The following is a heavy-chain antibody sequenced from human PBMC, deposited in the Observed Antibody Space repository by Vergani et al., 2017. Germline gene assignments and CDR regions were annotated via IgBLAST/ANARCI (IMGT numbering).Heavy chain of an antibody. Sequence: QVQLQESGPGLVKPSETLSLTCTVSGGSISSYYWSWLRQPPGKGLEWIGYIYYSGSTNYNPSLKSRVTISVDTSKNQFSLKLCSVTAADTAVYYCARVSSSWYGYYYYYMDVWGKXP. CDR3: ARVSSSWYGYYYYYMDV. CDR1: GGSISSYY. V-gene: IGHV4-59*01. D-gene: IGHD6-13*01. CDR2: IYYSGST. J-gene: IGHJ6*03.